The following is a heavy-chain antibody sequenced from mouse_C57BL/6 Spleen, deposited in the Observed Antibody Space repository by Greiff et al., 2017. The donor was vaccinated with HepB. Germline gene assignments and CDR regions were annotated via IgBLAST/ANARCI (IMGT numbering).Heavy chain of an antibody. V-gene: IGHV5-16*01. D-gene: IGHD1-1*01. J-gene: IGHJ1*03. CDR3: AREDYGSRGRGYFDV. CDR1: GFTFSDYY. Sequence: EVKVVESEGGLVQPGSSMKLSCTASGFTFSDYYMAWVRQVPEKGLEWVANINYDGSSTYYLDSLKSRFIISRDNAKNILYLQMSSLKSEDTATYYCAREDYGSRGRGYFDVWGTGTTVTVSS. CDR2: INYDGSST.